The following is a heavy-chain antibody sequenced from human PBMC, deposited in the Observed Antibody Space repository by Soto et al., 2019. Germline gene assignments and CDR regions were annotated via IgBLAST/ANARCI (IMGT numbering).Heavy chain of an antibody. V-gene: IGHV3-21*01. CDR2: ISSSSYI. CDR1: GFTFSSYS. Sequence: PGGSLRLSCAASGFTFSSYSMNWVRQAPGKGLEWVSSISSSSYIYYADSVKGRFTISRDNAKNSLYLQMNSLRAEDTAVYYCARDRRIPGRGRFDPWGQGTLVTVSS. CDR3: ARDRRIPGRGRFDP. J-gene: IGHJ5*02.